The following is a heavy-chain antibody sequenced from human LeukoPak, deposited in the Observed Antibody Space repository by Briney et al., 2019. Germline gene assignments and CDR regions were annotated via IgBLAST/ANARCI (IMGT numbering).Heavy chain of an antibody. D-gene: IGHD3-10*01. CDR3: ARESPSGRTSDI. V-gene: IGHV4-4*07. CDR2: IYTSGST. Sequence: SETLSLTCAVYGGSFSGYYWSWIRQPPGKGLEWIGRIYTSGSTNYNPSLRGRVTMSVDTSKNQFSLELSSVTAADTAVYYCARESPSGRTSDIWGQGTLVTVSS. CDR1: GGSFSGYY. J-gene: IGHJ3*02.